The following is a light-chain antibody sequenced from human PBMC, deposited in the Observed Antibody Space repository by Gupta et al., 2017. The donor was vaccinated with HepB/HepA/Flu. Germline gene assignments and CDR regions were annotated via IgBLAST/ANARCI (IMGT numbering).Light chain of an antibody. J-gene: IGKJ3*01. Sequence: EIVLTQSPGTLSLSPGERATLSCRASQSVSSSYLAWYQQKPGQAPRLLIYGASSRATGIPDRFSGSGSGPDFTLTISRLEPEDFAVYYCQQYGSSPEFTFGPGTKVEIK. CDR2: GAS. CDR1: QSVSSSY. CDR3: QQYGSSPEFT. V-gene: IGKV3-20*01.